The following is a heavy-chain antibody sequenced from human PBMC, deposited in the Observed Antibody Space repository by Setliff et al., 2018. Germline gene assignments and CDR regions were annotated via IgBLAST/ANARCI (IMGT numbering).Heavy chain of an antibody. CDR2: IYAIGST. J-gene: IGHJ6*03. V-gene: IGHV4-4*08. CDR1: GGSISSYY. CDR3: ARAPPNRYSGSYEYFYMDV. Sequence: SETLSLTCTVSGGSISSYYWSWIRQPPGKGLEWIGYIYAIGSTNYNPSLKSRVTLSVDTSKNQFSLKVSSVTAADTAVYYCARAPPNRYSGSYEYFYMDVWDKGTTVTVSS. D-gene: IGHD1-26*01.